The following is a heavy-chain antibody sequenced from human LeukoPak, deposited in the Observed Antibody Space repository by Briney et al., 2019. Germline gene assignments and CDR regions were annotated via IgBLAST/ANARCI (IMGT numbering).Heavy chain of an antibody. CDR2: IYSGGST. Sequence: PGGSLRLSCAASGFTVSSNYMSWVRQAPGKGLEWVSIIYSGGSTFYADSVKGRFTISRDSSKNVVYFEMNSLRGEDTAVYYCARGPDRWLLLDLWGQGTLVTVSS. J-gene: IGHJ5*02. V-gene: IGHV3-66*01. D-gene: IGHD2-15*01. CDR1: GFTVSSNY. CDR3: ARGPDRWLLLDL.